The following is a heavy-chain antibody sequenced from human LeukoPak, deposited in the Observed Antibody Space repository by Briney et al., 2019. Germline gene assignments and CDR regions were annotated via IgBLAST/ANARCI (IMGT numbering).Heavy chain of an antibody. V-gene: IGHV4-4*07. CDR2: TYTTGST. J-gene: IGHJ3*02. Sequence: SETLSLTCTVSGGSISSYYWNWIRQPAGKGLEWIGRTYTTGSTNYNPSLKSRVTMSVDTSKNQFSLKLSSVTAADTAVYYCARDLGHLLGYAFDIWGQGTMVTVSS. D-gene: IGHD7-27*01. CDR1: GGSISSYY. CDR3: ARDLGHLLGYAFDI.